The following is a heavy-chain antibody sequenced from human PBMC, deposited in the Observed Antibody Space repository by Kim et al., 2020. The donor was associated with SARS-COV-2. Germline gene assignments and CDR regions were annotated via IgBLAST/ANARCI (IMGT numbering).Heavy chain of an antibody. CDR1: GFTFTGYA. CDR2: IDGSDGTT. D-gene: IGHD2-2*03. CDR3: MKGGWGWIWDH. V-gene: IGHV3-23*01. J-gene: IGHJ4*02. Sequence: GWSLRLSCTTSGFTFTGYAMSWVRQAPGKGLEWVSSIDGSDGTTYYVDSVKGRFTISRDNSKNTLYLQMNSLRADDTAVYYCMKGGWGWIWDHWGQGTRV.